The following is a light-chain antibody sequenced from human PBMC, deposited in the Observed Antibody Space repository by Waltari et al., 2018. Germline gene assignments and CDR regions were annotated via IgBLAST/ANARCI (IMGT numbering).Light chain of an antibody. Sequence: QSALTQPASVSGSPGQSITIPCTGTSSDVGGYNYVSWYKQHPGKAPKFMIYDVSQRPSGVSNRFSGSKSGNTASLTISGLQAEDEADYYCSSYTSNNIWVFGGGTKLTVL. CDR3: SSYTSNNIWV. V-gene: IGLV2-14*01. J-gene: IGLJ3*02. CDR2: DVS. CDR1: SSDVGGYNY.